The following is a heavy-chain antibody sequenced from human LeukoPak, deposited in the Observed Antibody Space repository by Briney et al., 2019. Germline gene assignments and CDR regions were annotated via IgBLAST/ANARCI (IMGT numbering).Heavy chain of an antibody. Sequence: PGGSLRPSCAASGFTFSNYAMSWVRQAPGKGLEWVSVITGSGESTYNADSVKGRFTISRDNTKNMFYLQMNSLRAEDTAVYYCVKNSGGSVAGLFDHWGQGTLVTVSS. D-gene: IGHD6-19*01. V-gene: IGHV3-23*01. CDR3: VKNSGGSVAGLFDH. CDR2: ITGSGEST. CDR1: GFTFSNYA. J-gene: IGHJ4*02.